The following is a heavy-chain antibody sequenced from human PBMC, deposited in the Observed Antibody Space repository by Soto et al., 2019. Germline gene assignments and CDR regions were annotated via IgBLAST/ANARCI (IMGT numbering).Heavy chain of an antibody. J-gene: IGHJ4*02. D-gene: IGHD1-20*01. V-gene: IGHV1-3*01. CDR3: TRDEAGYNQRGDFDY. Sequence: QVQLVQSGAEVKKPGASVKVSCEASGYTFTNYAIHWVRQAPGQKLEWMGWVNAGNGNTRYSQKFHGRVTITRDTSASTAYMELSSLRSEDTAVYYCTRDEAGYNQRGDFDYWGQGTLVTVSS. CDR1: GYTFTNYA. CDR2: VNAGNGNT.